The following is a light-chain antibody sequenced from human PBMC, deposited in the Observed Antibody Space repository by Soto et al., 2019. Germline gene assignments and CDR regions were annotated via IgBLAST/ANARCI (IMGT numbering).Light chain of an antibody. CDR3: QQRSNWPRT. Sequence: EIVLTQSPATLSLSPGERATLSCRARQSVSSYLAWYQQKPCQAPRLLIYDASNRATGIPDRFSGSGSGTDFTLTDSSLEPEDFAVYYCQQRSNWPRTFGQGTKVEIK. V-gene: IGKV3-11*01. J-gene: IGKJ1*01. CDR2: DAS. CDR1: QSVSSY.